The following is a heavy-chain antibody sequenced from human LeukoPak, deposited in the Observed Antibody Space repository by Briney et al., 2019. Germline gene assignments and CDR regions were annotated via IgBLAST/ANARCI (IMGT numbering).Heavy chain of an antibody. D-gene: IGHD6-19*01. V-gene: IGHV1-2*02. CDR2: INPSSGGT. CDR1: GYTFTGYY. Sequence: ASVKVSCKASGYTFTGYYMHWVRQAPGQGLEWMGWINPSSGGTNYAQKFQGRVTMTRDTSISTAYMELSRLRSDDTAVYYCARVRCIAVAGNLLFDYWGQGTLVTVSS. CDR3: ARVRCIAVAGNLLFDY. J-gene: IGHJ4*02.